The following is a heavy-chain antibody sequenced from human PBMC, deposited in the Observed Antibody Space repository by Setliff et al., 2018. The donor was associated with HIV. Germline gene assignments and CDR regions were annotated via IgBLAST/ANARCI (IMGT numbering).Heavy chain of an antibody. CDR2: IYHSGST. Sequence: LSLTCAVSGYSLSSGYYWGWIRQPPGKGLEWIGSIYHSGSTYYNPSLKSRVTISVDTSKNQFSLKLSSVTAADTAVYYCARQIAVAATPHYFDYWGQGTLVTVSS. J-gene: IGHJ4*02. D-gene: IGHD6-19*01. CDR1: GYSLSSGYY. V-gene: IGHV4-38-2*01. CDR3: ARQIAVAATPHYFDY.